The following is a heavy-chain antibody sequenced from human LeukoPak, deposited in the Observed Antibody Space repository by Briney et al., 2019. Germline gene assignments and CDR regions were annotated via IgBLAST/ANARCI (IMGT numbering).Heavy chain of an antibody. CDR1: GYSFTSYW. D-gene: IGHD2-2*01. Sequence: GESLKISCKGSGYSFTSYWIGWVRQRPGKGLEWMGIIYPGDSDTRYSPSFQGQVTISADKSISTAYLQWSSLKASDTAMYYCATTSSTSPTHYYGMDVWGQGTTVTVSS. J-gene: IGHJ6*02. V-gene: IGHV5-51*01. CDR2: IYPGDSDT. CDR3: ATTSSTSPTHYYGMDV.